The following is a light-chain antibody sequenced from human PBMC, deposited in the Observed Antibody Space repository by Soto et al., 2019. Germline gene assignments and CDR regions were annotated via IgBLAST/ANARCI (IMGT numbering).Light chain of an antibody. V-gene: IGKV3-20*01. J-gene: IGKJ3*01. CDR2: GAS. CDR3: QHYGSALFT. CDR1: QRVSSSY. Sequence: EIVLTQSPGTLSLSPGERATLSCRASQRVSSSYLAWYQQKPGQAPRLRIYGASSRATGIPDRFSGSGSGTDFTLTISRLEPEDFAVYFCQHYGSALFTFGPGTKVDVK.